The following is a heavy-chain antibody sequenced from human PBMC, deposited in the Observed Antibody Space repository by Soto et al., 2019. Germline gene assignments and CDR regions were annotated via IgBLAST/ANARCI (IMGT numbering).Heavy chain of an antibody. CDR2: ISGSGDIT. J-gene: IGHJ4*02. V-gene: IGHV3-23*01. CDR1: GFTFSSYS. CDR3: AKGYSSGWSPRYYGY. Sequence: SLRLSCAASGFTFSSYSMSWVRQAPGKGLEWVSSISGSGDITYYADSVKGRLTISRDNSRDTLYLQMNSLRAEDTAVYHCAKGYSSGWSPRYYGYWGQGALVTVSS. D-gene: IGHD6-19*01.